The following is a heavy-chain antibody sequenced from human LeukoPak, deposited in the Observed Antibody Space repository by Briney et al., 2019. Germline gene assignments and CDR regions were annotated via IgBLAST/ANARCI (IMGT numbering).Heavy chain of an antibody. J-gene: IGHJ4*02. CDR3: ARGLGYSGSYYFDY. CDR1: GYTFTGYY. V-gene: IGHV1-8*02. CDR2: MNPNSGNT. Sequence: GASVKVSCKASGYTFTGYYMHWVRQAPGQGLEWMGWMNPNSGNTGYAQKFQGRVTESRNTSISTAYMELGSLRAEDTAVYYCARGLGYSGSYYFDYWGQGTLVTVSS. D-gene: IGHD1-26*01.